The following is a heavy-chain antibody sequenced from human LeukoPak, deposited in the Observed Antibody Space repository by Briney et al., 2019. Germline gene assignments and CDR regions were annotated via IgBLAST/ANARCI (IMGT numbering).Heavy chain of an antibody. CDR3: ARDMARGAAFDI. V-gene: IGHV3-48*03. CDR2: ISRSGSTI. CDR1: GFTFSSYE. Sequence: PGGSLRLSCAASGFTFSSYEMDWVRQAPGKGLEWVSYISRSGSTIYYADSVKGRFTISRDNAKNSLYLQMNSLRAEDTAVYYCARDMARGAAFDIWGQGTMVTVSS. J-gene: IGHJ3*02. D-gene: IGHD3-10*01.